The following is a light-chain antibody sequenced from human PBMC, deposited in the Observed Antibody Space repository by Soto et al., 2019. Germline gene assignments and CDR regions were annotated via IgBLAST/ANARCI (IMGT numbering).Light chain of an antibody. CDR1: SSDVGGYNY. Sequence: QSALTQPASVSGSPGQSITISCTGTSSDVGGYNYVSWYQQHPGKAPKLMIYDVSNRPSGVSNRFSGSKSGNTASLTISGLQAEDEADYYCSSYTSSSTPLYVFGTEPKVTV. CDR3: SSYTSSSTPLYV. V-gene: IGLV2-14*01. J-gene: IGLJ1*01. CDR2: DVS.